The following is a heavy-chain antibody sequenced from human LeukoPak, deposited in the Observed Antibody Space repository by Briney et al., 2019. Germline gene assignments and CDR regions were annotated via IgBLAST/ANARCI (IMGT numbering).Heavy chain of an antibody. J-gene: IGHJ4*02. CDR1: GFTFSDYY. Sequence: TGGSLRLSCAASGFTFSDYYMSWIRQAPGKGLEWVSYISSSGSTIYYADSVKGRFTISRDNAKNSLYLQMNSLRAGDTAVYYCARGGSGYDFWSGYHRWYYFDYWGQGTLVTVSS. V-gene: IGHV3-11*04. CDR3: ARGGSGYDFWSGYHRWYYFDY. D-gene: IGHD3-3*01. CDR2: ISSSGSTI.